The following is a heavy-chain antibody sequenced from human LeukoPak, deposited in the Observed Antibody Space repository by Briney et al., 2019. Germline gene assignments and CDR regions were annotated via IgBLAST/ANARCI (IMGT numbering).Heavy chain of an antibody. V-gene: IGHV3-7*01. J-gene: IGHJ6*03. Sequence: GGSLRLSCAASGFTFSSYWMSWVRQAPGKGLEWVANIKHDGSEKYYVDSVKGRFTISRDNAKNSLYLQMNSLRAEDTAVYYCAREAVGTTVVTALSYYYMDVWGKGTTVTISS. D-gene: IGHD4-23*01. CDR3: AREAVGTTVVTALSYYYMDV. CDR2: IKHDGSEK. CDR1: GFTFSSYW.